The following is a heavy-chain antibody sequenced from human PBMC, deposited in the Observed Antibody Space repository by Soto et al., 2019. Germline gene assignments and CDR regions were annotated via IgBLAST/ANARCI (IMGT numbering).Heavy chain of an antibody. CDR1: GFNFIDYT. V-gene: IGHV3-23*01. D-gene: IGHD3-22*01. Sequence: GGSLRVSCTAAGFNFIDYTMSWVRKETGKGLEWVSAISDSGGSTSYADSVKGRFSVSRDNSKNTLYLQMNSLRAEDTAVYYCAKAPVYDSSGYSFDYWGQGTLVTVSS. CDR3: AKAPVYDSSGYSFDY. J-gene: IGHJ4*02. CDR2: ISDSGGST.